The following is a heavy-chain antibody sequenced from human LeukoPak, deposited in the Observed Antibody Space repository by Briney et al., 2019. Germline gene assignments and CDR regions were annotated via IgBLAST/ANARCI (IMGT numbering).Heavy chain of an antibody. J-gene: IGHJ4*02. Sequence: SVKVSCKASGGTFGSYAISWVRQAPGQGLEWMGGIIPIFGTANYAQKFQGRVTITADKSTSTAYMELSSLRSEDTAVYYCARDSVWGQSSSWYHGLDYWGQGTLVTVSS. CDR3: ARDSVWGQSSSWYHGLDY. V-gene: IGHV1-69*06. CDR2: IIPIFGTA. D-gene: IGHD6-13*01. CDR1: GGTFGSYA.